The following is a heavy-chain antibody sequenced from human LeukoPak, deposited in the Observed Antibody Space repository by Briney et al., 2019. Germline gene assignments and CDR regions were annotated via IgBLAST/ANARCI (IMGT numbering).Heavy chain of an antibody. CDR3: AGGVYCGGNCYARDAFDI. V-gene: IGHV3-7*01. Sequence: GGSLRLSCAASEFTFSNYWMTWVRQPPGKGLEWVARINQDGREKYYVDSVKGRFTISRDNANNSLYLQMNSLRAEDTAVYWCAGGVYCGGNCYARDAFDIWGQGTMVTVSS. D-gene: IGHD2-21*02. J-gene: IGHJ3*02. CDR1: EFTFSNYW. CDR2: INQDGREK.